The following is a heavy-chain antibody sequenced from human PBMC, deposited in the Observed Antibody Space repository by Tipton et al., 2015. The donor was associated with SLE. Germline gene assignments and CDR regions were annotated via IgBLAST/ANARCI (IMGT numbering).Heavy chain of an antibody. CDR1: GGSISSYY. D-gene: IGHD3-22*01. CDR2: INHSGST. Sequence: LRLSCTVSGGSISSYYWSWIRQPPGKGLEWIGEINHSGSTNYNPSLKSRVTISSDTPKNQFSLKLSSVTAADTAVYYCAREGYYDNSGYYPLFDSWGQGILVTVSS. CDR3: AREGYYDNSGYYPLFDS. V-gene: IGHV4-59*01. J-gene: IGHJ4*01.